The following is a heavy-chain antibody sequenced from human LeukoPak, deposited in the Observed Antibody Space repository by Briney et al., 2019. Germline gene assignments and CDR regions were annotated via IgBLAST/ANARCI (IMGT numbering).Heavy chain of an antibody. CDR2: IYSSGST. CDR1: GGSISIYY. Sequence: SETLSLTCTVSGGSISIYYWSWVRQPPGKGLEWIGYIYSSGSTNYNPSLKSRVTISVDTSKKQFSLKLSCVTAADTAVYYCASCALADVSMDVWGKGTTVTVSS. J-gene: IGHJ6*03. V-gene: IGHV4-59*01. CDR3: ASCALADVSMDV. D-gene: IGHD2-15*01.